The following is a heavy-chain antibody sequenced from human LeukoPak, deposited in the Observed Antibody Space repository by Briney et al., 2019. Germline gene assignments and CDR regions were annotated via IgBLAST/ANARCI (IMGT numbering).Heavy chain of an antibody. CDR1: GGSISSYY. CDR2: IYYSGST. J-gene: IGHJ5*02. CDR3: ARVRIVASRVNWFDP. D-gene: IGHD5-12*01. Sequence: SETLSLTWTVSGGSISSYYWSWIRKPPGKGQGWVGYIYYSGSTNYNPSLKRRVTISVDTSKNQFSLKLSSVTAADTAVYYCARVRIVASRVNWFDPWGQGTLVTVSS. V-gene: IGHV4-59*01.